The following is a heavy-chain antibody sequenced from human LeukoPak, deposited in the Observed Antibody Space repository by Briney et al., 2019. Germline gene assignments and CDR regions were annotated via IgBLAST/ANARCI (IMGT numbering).Heavy chain of an antibody. Sequence: GGSLRLSCAASGFTVSSNYMSWVRQAPGKGLEWVSVIYSGGSTYYADSVKGRFTISRDNSKNTLYLQMNSLRAEDTAVYYCARDSILTGAVLGAFDIWGQGTMVTVS. J-gene: IGHJ3*02. CDR2: IYSGGST. V-gene: IGHV3-53*01. D-gene: IGHD3-9*01. CDR1: GFTVSSNY. CDR3: ARDSILTGAVLGAFDI.